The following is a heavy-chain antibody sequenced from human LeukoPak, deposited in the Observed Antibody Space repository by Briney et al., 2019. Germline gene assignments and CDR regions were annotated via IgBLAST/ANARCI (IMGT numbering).Heavy chain of an antibody. V-gene: IGHV3-48*01. J-gene: IGHJ3*02. CDR1: GFTFSSYS. D-gene: IGHD2-8*01. Sequence: GGSLRLSCAASGFTFSSYSMNWVRQAPGKGLESVSYISSSSSTIYYADSVRGRFTISRDNAKNSLYLQMNSLRAEDTAVYYCARDRDTKGDLDAFDIWGQGTMVTVSS. CDR3: ARDRDTKGDLDAFDI. CDR2: ISSSSSTI.